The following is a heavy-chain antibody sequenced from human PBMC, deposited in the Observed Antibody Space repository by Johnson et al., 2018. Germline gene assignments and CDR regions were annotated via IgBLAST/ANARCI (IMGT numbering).Heavy chain of an antibody. Sequence: VQLVESGGGLVQPGGSLRLSCAASGFTFSSYDMHWVRQAPGKGLEWVSTLGTAGDTYYAGSVKDRFAISRENAKNSFYLQMNSLRAGDTVVYYCAREGFYSSLDYWGQGTLVTVSS. J-gene: IGHJ4*02. CDR1: GFTFSSYD. CDR2: LGTAGDT. D-gene: IGHD3-22*01. CDR3: AREGFYSSLDY. V-gene: IGHV3-13*01.